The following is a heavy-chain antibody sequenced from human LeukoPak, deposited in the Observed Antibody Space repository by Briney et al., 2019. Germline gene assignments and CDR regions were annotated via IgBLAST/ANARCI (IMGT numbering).Heavy chain of an antibody. Sequence: ASVKVSCKASGYTFTSYDINWVRQATGQGLEWMGWMNPNSGNTGYAQKFQGRVTMTRNTSISTAYMELSSLRPEDTAVYYCARVEGYCSSTSCYGNWFDPWGQGTLVTVSS. CDR2: MNPNSGNT. V-gene: IGHV1-8*01. CDR1: GYTFTSYD. CDR3: ARVEGYCSSTSCYGNWFDP. D-gene: IGHD2-2*01. J-gene: IGHJ5*02.